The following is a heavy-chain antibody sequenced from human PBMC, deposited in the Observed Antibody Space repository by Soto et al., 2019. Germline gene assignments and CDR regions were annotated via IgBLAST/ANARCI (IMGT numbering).Heavy chain of an antibody. CDR3: ATFVVPASRNTDFDF. V-gene: IGHV4-39*01. CDR1: VVSISTSNYY. CDR2: IYYSGTT. D-gene: IGHD2-21*02. Sequence: SETLSLTCAFSVVSISTSNYYCGWFRQPPGKGLEWIGNIYYSGTTYYNPSLKSRVTISVDTSKNQFSLKLNSVTAADTAVYFCATFVVPASRNTDFDFGGPGNRVTVYS. J-gene: IGHJ4*02.